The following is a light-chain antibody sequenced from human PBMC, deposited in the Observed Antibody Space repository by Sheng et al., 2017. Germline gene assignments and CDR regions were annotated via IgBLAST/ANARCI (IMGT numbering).Light chain of an antibody. V-gene: IGLV2-14*01. CDR2: DVT. CDR3: SSYTTSSTKV. J-gene: IGLJ2*01. CDR1: SSDVGGYKN. Sequence: QSALTQPASVSGSPGQSITISCTGSSSDVGGYKNVSWYQQHPGKAPKLIIYDVTNRPSGVSNRFSGSKSDNTASLTISGLQAEDEADYYCSSYTTSSTKVFGGGTKLTVL.